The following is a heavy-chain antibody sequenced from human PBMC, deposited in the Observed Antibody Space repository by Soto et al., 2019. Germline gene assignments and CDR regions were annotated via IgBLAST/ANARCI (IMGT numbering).Heavy chain of an antibody. CDR3: ARHLPYCGGDCYSLDY. V-gene: IGHV4-59*08. J-gene: IGHJ4*02. CDR1: GGSIISYY. CDR2: IYYSGST. D-gene: IGHD2-21*02. Sequence: PSETLSLTCTVSGGSIISYYWSWIRQPPWKGLEWIGYIYYSGSTNYNPSLKSRVTISVDTSKNQFSLKLSSVTAADTAVYYCARHLPYCGGDCYSLDYWGQGTLVTVS.